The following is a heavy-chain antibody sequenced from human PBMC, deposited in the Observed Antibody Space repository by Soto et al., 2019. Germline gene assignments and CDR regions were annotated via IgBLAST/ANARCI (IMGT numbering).Heavy chain of an antibody. J-gene: IGHJ2*01. CDR3: ARIGVVAGLPQNFDL. Sequence: EVQVVETGEGLIQPGGSLTLSCAASGFTVSGNYISWVRQAPGKGLEWVSVIHSDGNTYHSGSVWGRFTISRDNSENTVILQLNSRRAEDTAVYFCARIGVVAGLPQNFDLWGRGTLGTVSS. V-gene: IGHV3-53*02. D-gene: IGHD6-6*01. CDR1: GFTVSGNY. CDR2: IHSDGNT.